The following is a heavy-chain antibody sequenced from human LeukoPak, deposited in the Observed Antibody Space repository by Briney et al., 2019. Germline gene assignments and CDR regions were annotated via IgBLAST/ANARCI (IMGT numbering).Heavy chain of an antibody. CDR2: IYTSGNT. J-gene: IGHJ3*02. Sequence: SETLSLTCTVSGYSISSGYYWTWIRQPAGKGLEWIGRIYTSGNTNYNPSLKSQVTISMDTSKNQFSLNLNSVTAADTAVYYCARDRAGDSFDIWGQGTMVTVSS. V-gene: IGHV4-61*02. CDR3: ARDRAGDSFDI. D-gene: IGHD7-27*01. CDR1: GYSISSGYY.